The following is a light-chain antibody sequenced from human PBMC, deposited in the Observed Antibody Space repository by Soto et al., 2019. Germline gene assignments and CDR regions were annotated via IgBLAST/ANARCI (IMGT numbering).Light chain of an antibody. J-gene: IGKJ4*01. Sequence: EFVFTQSPATLSVSPGERATLSCRASQSVRSNLAWYQQKPGQSPRLLIYGASTRATGIPARFSGSGSGTEFTLTISSLQSEDFAVYYCQQYDNWPLTFGGGTKVDIK. CDR1: QSVRSN. CDR2: GAS. V-gene: IGKV3-15*01. CDR3: QQYDNWPLT.